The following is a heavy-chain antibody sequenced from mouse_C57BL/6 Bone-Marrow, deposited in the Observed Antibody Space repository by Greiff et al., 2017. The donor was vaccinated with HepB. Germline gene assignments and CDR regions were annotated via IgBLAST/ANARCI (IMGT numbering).Heavy chain of an antibody. CDR3: ASDFAFDY. Sequence: VKVVESGPGLVAPSQSLSITCTVSGFSLTSYGVDWVRQSPGKGLEWLGVIWGVGSTNYNSALKSRLSLSKDNSKSQVFLKMNSLQTDDTAMYYCASDFAFDYWGQGTTLTVSS. J-gene: IGHJ2*01. V-gene: IGHV2-6*01. CDR2: IWGVGST. CDR1: GFSLTSYG.